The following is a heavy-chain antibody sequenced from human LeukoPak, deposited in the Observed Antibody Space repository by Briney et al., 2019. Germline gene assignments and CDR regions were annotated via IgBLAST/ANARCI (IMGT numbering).Heavy chain of an antibody. J-gene: IGHJ4*02. V-gene: IGHV4-59*01. D-gene: IGHD2-2*01. CDR2: IYYSGST. CDR1: GGSISSYY. Sequence: SETLSLTCTVSGGSISSYYWSWIRQPPGKGLEGIGYIYYSGSTNYSPSLKSRVTMSVDTSKNQFSLKLSSVTAADTAVYYCASLGYCSSTSCYPRYWGQGTLVTVSS. CDR3: ASLGYCSSTSCYPRY.